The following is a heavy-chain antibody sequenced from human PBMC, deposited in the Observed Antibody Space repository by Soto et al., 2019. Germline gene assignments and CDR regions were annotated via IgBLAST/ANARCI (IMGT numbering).Heavy chain of an antibody. CDR3: ARELPAAMLGWFDP. Sequence: ASVKVSCKASGYTFTSYAMHWVRQAPGQRLEWMGWINAGNGNTKYSQKFQGRVTITRDTSASTAYMELSSLRSEDTAVYYCARELPAAMLGWFDPWGQRPLGSVSS. D-gene: IGHD2-2*01. J-gene: IGHJ5*02. V-gene: IGHV1-3*01. CDR1: GYTFTSYA. CDR2: INAGNGNT.